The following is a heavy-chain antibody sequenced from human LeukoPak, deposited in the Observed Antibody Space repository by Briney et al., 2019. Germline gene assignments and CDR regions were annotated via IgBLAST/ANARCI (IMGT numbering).Heavy chain of an antibody. J-gene: IGHJ4*02. D-gene: IGHD2-2*01. V-gene: IGHV3-49*04. CDR2: IQAKAYGGAT. CDR3: TRAPHPRCSSSGCYLDY. Sequence: TGGSLRLSCSTSGFTFGDHAMSCVRQAPGKGLEWVGFIQAKAYGGATKYAASVNGRFSISRDDSQSIANLQMNDLKTEDTAVYYCTRAPHPRCSSSGCYLDYWGQGTLVTVSS. CDR1: GFTFGDHA.